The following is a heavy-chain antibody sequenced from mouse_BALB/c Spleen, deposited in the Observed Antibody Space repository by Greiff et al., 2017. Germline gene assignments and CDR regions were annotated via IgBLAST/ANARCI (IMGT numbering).Heavy chain of an antibody. V-gene: IGHV1-82*01. J-gene: IGHJ3*01. CDR2: IYPGDGDT. CDR3: ARWGHFAY. Sequence: VQLQESGPELVKPGASVKISCKASGYAFSSSWMNWVKQRPGQGLEWIGRIYPGDGDTNYNGKFKGKATLTADKSSSTAYMQLSSLTSVDSAVYCCARWGHFAYWGQGTLVTVSA. CDR1: GYAFSSSW. D-gene: IGHD3-3*01.